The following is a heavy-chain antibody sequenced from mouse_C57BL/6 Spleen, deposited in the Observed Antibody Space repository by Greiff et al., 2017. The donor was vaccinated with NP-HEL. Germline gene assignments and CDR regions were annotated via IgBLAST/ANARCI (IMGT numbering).Heavy chain of an antibody. V-gene: IGHV1-85*01. Sequence: VQLQRSGPELVKPGASVKLSCKASGYTFTSYDINWVKQRPGQGLEWIGWIYPRDGSTKYNEKFKGKATLTVDTSSSTAYMELHSLTSEDSAVYFCARDQYYYGSSYWYFDVWGTGTTVTVSS. J-gene: IGHJ1*03. CDR3: ARDQYYYGSSYWYFDV. D-gene: IGHD1-1*01. CDR1: GYTFTSYD. CDR2: IYPRDGST.